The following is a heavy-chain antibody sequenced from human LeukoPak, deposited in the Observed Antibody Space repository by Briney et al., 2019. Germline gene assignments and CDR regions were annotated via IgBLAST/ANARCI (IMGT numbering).Heavy chain of an antibody. CDR2: ISSSGSAI. J-gene: IGHJ4*02. CDR3: AREKLSFFDSSGYFDY. CDR1: GFTLSSYE. Sequence: GGPLRLSCAASGFTLSSYEMNWVRQAPGKGLEWVSFISSSGSAIHYADSVRGRFTISRDNAKNSLFLQMSRLRAEDTAVYYCAREKLSFFDSSGYFDYWGQGTLVTVSS. V-gene: IGHV3-48*03. D-gene: IGHD3-22*01.